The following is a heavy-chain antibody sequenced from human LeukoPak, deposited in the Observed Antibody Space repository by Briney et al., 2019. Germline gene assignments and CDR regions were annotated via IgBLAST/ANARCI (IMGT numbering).Heavy chain of an antibody. J-gene: IGHJ2*01. CDR2: IYYSGSS. Sequence: SETLSLTWTVSGGSISSYYWSWIRKPPGKGLEWIGYIYYSGSSNYNPSLKSRVTISVDTSENQFSLKLSSVTAADTAVYYCARLWSSSWYQGPGYFDLWGRGTLVTVSS. D-gene: IGHD6-13*01. CDR3: ARLWSSSWYQGPGYFDL. V-gene: IGHV4-59*08. CDR1: GGSISSYY.